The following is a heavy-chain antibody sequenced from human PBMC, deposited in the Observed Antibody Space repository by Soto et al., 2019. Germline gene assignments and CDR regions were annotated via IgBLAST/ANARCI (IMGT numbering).Heavy chain of an antibody. CDR1: GYIFSSYG. J-gene: IGHJ4*02. Sequence: ASVKVSCKASGYIFSSYGISWVRQAPGQGLEWMGWISAYNGNTNYAQKLQGRVTKTTDTSTSTAYMELRSLRSDDTAVYCCARDSPNTAMRFDYWGQGTLVTVSS. CDR3: ARDSPNTAMRFDY. V-gene: IGHV1-18*01. CDR2: ISAYNGNT. D-gene: IGHD5-18*01.